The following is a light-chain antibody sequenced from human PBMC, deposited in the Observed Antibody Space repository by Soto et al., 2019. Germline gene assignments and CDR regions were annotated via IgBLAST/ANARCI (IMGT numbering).Light chain of an antibody. CDR2: DVS. CDR3: CSYAGSYTGV. Sequence: QSALTQPRSVSGSPGQSVTISCTGTSSDVGGYNFVSWYQQHPGKAPQLMIYDVSKRPSGVPDRFSGSKSGNTASLTISGLQAEDEADYYCCSYAGSYTGVFGTGTKLTVL. V-gene: IGLV2-11*01. J-gene: IGLJ1*01. CDR1: SSDVGGYNF.